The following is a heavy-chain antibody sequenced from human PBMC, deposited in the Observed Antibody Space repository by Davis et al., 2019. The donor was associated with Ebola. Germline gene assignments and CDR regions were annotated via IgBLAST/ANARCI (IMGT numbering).Heavy chain of an antibody. Sequence: GESLKISCAASGFTFSNAWMSWVRQAPGTGLEWVGRIKSKTDGGTTDYAAPVKGRFTISRDDSKNTLYLQMNSLKTEDTAVYYCTTVWGSCYSEKCWFDPWGQGTLVTVSS. CDR2: IKSKTDGGTT. CDR3: TTVWGSCYSEKCWFDP. CDR1: GFTFSNAW. J-gene: IGHJ5*02. V-gene: IGHV3-15*01. D-gene: IGHD2-15*01.